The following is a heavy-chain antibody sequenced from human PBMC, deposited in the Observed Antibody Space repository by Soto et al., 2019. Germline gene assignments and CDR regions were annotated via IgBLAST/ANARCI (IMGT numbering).Heavy chain of an antibody. CDR2: VSHDGRNT. D-gene: IGHD6-19*01. V-gene: IGHV3-30*03. CDR1: GFTFSDYA. J-gene: IGHJ4*02. CDR3: ARGGRQWLVTSDFNY. Sequence: VQLVESGGGVVQPGRSLRLSCAASGFTFSDYAMHWVRQAPGKGLEWVAVVSHDGRNTHSADSVKGRFTISRDSSKNTVSLEMTSLRAEDTDVYYCARGGRQWLVTSDFNYWGQGALVTVSP.